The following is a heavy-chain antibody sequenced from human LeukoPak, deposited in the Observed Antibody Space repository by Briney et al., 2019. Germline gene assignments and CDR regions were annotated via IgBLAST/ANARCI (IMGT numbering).Heavy chain of an antibody. CDR1: GFTFSNHA. D-gene: IGHD6-6*01. CDR3: AKDAGPQQLVFFDS. CDR2: ISGST. J-gene: IGHJ4*02. Sequence: GGSLRLSCTASGFTFSNHAMNWVRQAPGKGLEWVSGISGSTHYADSVKGRFTISRDNSKNTLFLQMNSLRVEDTAVYYCAKDAGPQQLVFFDSWGQGTLVTVSS. V-gene: IGHV3-23*01.